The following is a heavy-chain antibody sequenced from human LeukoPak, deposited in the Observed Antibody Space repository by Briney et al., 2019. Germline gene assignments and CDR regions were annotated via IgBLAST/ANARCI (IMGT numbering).Heavy chain of an antibody. J-gene: IGHJ4*02. CDR3: ARHDYGDYLPNKGY. CDR1: GGSISSYY. D-gene: IGHD4-17*01. Sequence: SETLSLTCTVSGGSISSYYWSWVRQPPGKGLEWIGDIYYSGSTNYNPSLKSRVTISVDTSKNQFSLKLSSVTAADTAVYYCARHDYGDYLPNKGYWGQGTLVTVSS. CDR2: IYYSGST. V-gene: IGHV4-59*08.